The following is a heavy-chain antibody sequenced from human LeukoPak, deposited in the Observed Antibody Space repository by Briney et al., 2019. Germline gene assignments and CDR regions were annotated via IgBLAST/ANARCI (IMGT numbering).Heavy chain of an antibody. Sequence: SETLSLTCAVSGGSISTSDWWTWVRQPPGKGLEWIGEILHSGSTNYNPSLKSRVTISLDKSKSQFSLKLTSVTAADAAVYYCARNGGNSDFDYWGQGILVTVSS. D-gene: IGHD4-23*01. CDR1: GGSISTSDW. CDR2: ILHSGST. J-gene: IGHJ4*02. V-gene: IGHV4-4*02. CDR3: ARNGGNSDFDY.